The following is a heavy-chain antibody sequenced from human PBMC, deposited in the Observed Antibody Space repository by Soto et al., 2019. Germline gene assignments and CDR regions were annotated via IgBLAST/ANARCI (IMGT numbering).Heavy chain of an antibody. V-gene: IGHV3-74*01. CDR3: ARTDFWSGYFHFDY. CDR1: GFTFSSYW. Sequence: EVQLVESGGGLFQPGGSLRLSCAASGFTFSSYWMHWVRQAPGKGLVWVSRINSDGSSTSYADSVKGRFTVSRDNAKNKLHLQMNSRRAEDTAVYYCARTDFWSGYFHFDYWGQGTLVTVSS. CDR2: INSDGSST. D-gene: IGHD3-3*01. J-gene: IGHJ4*02.